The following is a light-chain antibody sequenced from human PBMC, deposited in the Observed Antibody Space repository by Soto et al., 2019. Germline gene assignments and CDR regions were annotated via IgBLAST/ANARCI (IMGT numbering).Light chain of an antibody. J-gene: IGKJ2*01. CDR3: QQYGSSPPYT. CDR2: ATS. Sequence: EIVMTQSPDTLSLSPGERVTLSCRASQRISSGYFAWYQQRPGQPPRLLIYATSTRATGIPDRFTGTGSGTDCTLTIGRLEPEDFAVYYCQQYGSSPPYTFGQGTKLEIK. V-gene: IGKV3-20*01. CDR1: QRISSGY.